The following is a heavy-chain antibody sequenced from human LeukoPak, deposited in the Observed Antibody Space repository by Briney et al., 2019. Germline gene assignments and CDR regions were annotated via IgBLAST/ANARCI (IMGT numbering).Heavy chain of an antibody. Sequence: GGSLRLSCAASGFTFSSYSMNWVRQAPGKGLELVSSISSSSSYIYYADSVKGRFTISRDNAKNSLYLQMNSLRAEDTAVYYCARDSSIAVAGTGFDYWGQGTLVTVSS. J-gene: IGHJ4*02. D-gene: IGHD6-19*01. CDR3: ARDSSIAVAGTGFDY. CDR1: GFTFSSYS. CDR2: ISSSSSYI. V-gene: IGHV3-21*01.